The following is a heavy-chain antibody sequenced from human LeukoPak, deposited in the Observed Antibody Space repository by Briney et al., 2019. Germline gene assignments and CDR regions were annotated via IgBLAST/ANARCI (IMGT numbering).Heavy chain of an antibody. Sequence: PGGSLRLSCAASGFTVSSNYMSWARQAPGKGLEWVSVIYSGGSTYYADSVKGRFTISRDNSKNTLYLQMNSLRAEDTAVYYCARDSCSGGSCYSTFDYWGQGTLVTVSS. CDR3: ARDSCSGGSCYSTFDY. CDR1: GFTVSSNY. CDR2: IYSGGST. V-gene: IGHV3-53*01. D-gene: IGHD2-15*01. J-gene: IGHJ4*02.